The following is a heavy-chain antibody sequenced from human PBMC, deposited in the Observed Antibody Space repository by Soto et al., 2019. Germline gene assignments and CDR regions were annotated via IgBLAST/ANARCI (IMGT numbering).Heavy chain of an antibody. Sequence: QVQLQESGPGLVRPSQTLSLTCSVSGASIYNGGYFWSWIRQSPGKGLEWIGHINNSGSPYNNPSLNSRVNISADTSMNQYSLALTSVTAAETAMYDCARGPTAEKLDSWGQGILVTVSS. CDR3: ARGPTAEKLDS. V-gene: IGHV4-30-4*01. CDR2: INNSGSP. J-gene: IGHJ4*02. CDR1: GASIYNGGYF.